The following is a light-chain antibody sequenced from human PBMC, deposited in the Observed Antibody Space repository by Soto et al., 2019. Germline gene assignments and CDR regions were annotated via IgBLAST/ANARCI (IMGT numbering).Light chain of an antibody. CDR1: QGIRND. Sequence: AIQMTQSPSSLSASVGDRVTITCRASQGIRNDLAWYQRKPGKAPKLLIYTASSLQNGVPPRFSGSGSDTVFTLTIDSLQPEDFATYYCQQLNAYPLTFGQGTRLEIK. CDR3: QQLNAYPLT. V-gene: IGKV1-6*01. CDR2: TAS. J-gene: IGKJ5*01.